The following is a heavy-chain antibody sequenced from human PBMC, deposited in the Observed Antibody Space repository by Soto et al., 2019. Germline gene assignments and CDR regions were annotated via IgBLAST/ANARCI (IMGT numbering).Heavy chain of an antibody. CDR1: GFTFSIYP. CDR2: ISYDGSDR. J-gene: IGHJ6*02. CDR3: ASGRAMDV. Sequence: QVQLVESGGGVVQPGRSLRLCCAASGFTFSIYPMHWVRQAPGKGLEWVAVISYDGSDRYYADSVKGRFTISRDNSKNTLSLQMNSLRPEDTAVYYCASGRAMDVWGQGTTVTVSS. V-gene: IGHV3-30-3*01.